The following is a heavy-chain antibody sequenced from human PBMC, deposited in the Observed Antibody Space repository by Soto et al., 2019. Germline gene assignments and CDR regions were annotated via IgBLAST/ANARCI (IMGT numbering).Heavy chain of an antibody. Sequence: SETLSLTCAVYGGSFSGHYWGWIRQPPGKGLEWIAEINDSGSTNYNPSLMSRVTISIDTSKNQFSLELSSVTAADTAVYYCARVDDSWGQGTLVTVSS. CDR3: ARVDDS. CDR2: INDSGST. CDR1: GGSFSGHY. V-gene: IGHV4-34*01. J-gene: IGHJ4*02.